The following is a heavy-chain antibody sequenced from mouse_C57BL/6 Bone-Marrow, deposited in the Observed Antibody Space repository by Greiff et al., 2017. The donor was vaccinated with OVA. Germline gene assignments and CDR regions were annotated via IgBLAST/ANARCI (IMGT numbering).Heavy chain of an antibody. V-gene: IGHV5-12*01. CDR2: ISNGGGST. CDR1: GFTFSDYY. D-gene: IGHD2-5*01. Sequence: EVKVEESGGGLVQPGGSLKLSCAASGFTFSDYYMYWVRQTPEKRLEWVAYISNGGGSTYYPDTVKGRVTISRDNAKNTLYLQMSRLKSEDTAMYYCASPSYYSNYWFAYWGQGTLVTVSA. CDR3: ASPSYYSNYWFAY. J-gene: IGHJ3*01.